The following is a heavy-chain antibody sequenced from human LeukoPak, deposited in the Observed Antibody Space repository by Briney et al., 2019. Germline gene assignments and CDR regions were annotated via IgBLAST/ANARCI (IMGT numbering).Heavy chain of an antibody. D-gene: IGHD6-19*01. Sequence: PSDTLSLTCTVSGVSIRDSSYHWGWIRQPPGKGLEWIGSIYYSGSTFFNPSLNSRVTISVDTSKNQFSLKLNSVTAADTAVYYCASHGYYSGWYFDFWGQGTLVTVSS. CDR3: ASHGYYSGWYFDF. V-gene: IGHV4-39*01. CDR1: GVSIRDSSYH. J-gene: IGHJ4*02. CDR2: IYYSGST.